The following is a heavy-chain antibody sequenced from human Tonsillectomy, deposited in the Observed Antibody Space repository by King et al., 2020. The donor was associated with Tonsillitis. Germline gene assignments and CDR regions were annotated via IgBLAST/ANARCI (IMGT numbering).Heavy chain of an antibody. V-gene: IGHV4-59*01. CDR1: GGSISTSY. CDR2: INYSGST. Sequence: QLQESGQGLVKASETLSLTCTVSGGSISTSYWNWIRHPPGKGLEWIGYINYSGSTSYNPSLKSRVSISLDTSKNHFSLKLSTVTAADTAVYYCARAGYLAALDLNGMDVWGQGTTVTVSS. CDR3: ARAGYLAALDLNGMDV. D-gene: IGHD6-13*01. J-gene: IGHJ6*02.